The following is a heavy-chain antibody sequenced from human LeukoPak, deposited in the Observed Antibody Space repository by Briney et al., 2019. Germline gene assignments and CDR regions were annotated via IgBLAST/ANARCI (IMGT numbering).Heavy chain of an antibody. CDR1: GGTFSSYA. Sequence: ASVKVSCKASGGTFSSYAISWVRQAPGQGLEWMGGIIPIFGTANYAQKFQGRVTITTDESTNTAYMELSSLRSEDTAVYYCARGEAVAGTWTIDYWGQGTLVTVSS. J-gene: IGHJ4*02. V-gene: IGHV1-69*05. CDR2: IIPIFGTA. D-gene: IGHD6-19*01. CDR3: ARGEAVAGTWTIDY.